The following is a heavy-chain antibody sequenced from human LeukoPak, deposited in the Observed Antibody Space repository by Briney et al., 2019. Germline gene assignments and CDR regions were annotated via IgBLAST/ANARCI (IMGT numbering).Heavy chain of an antibody. V-gene: IGHV1-69*01. J-gene: IGHJ6*03. CDR2: IIPIFGTA. D-gene: IGHD1-26*01. CDR1: GGTFSSYA. CDR3: ARDQGRLSGSYNYYYMDV. Sequence: GSSVKVSCKASGGTFSSYAISWVRQAPGQGLEWMGGIIPIFGTANYAQEFQGRVTITADESTSTAYMELSSLRSEDTAVYYCARDQGRLSGSYNYYYMDVWGKGTTVTISS.